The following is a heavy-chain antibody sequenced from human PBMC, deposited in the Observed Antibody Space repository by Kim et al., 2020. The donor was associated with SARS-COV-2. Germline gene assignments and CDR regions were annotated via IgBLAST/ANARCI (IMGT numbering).Heavy chain of an antibody. CDR1: GFTFSAHA. D-gene: IGHD3-10*01. J-gene: IGHJ4*02. CDR2: IAYDGSHI. Sequence: RGYLRLSCAASGFTFSAHALHWVRQAPGKGLEWVAHIAYDGSHISYPDSVKGRFIISRDNTESTLYLQMNSLRPEDTAVYYCLAEIGSRSFDHWGQGTLVTVSS. CDR3: LAEIGSRSFDH. V-gene: IGHV3-30*04.